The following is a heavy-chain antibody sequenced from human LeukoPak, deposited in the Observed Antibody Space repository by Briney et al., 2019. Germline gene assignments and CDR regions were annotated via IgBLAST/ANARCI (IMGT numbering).Heavy chain of an antibody. CDR2: ISAYNGNT. D-gene: IGHD3-3*01. CDR3: AREFKGITIFGVVIVETYYYYYGMDV. J-gene: IGHJ6*02. V-gene: IGHV1-18*01. CDR1: GYTFTSYG. Sequence: ASVKVSCKASGYTFTSYGISWVRQAPGQGLEWMGWISAYNGNTNYAQKLQGRVTMTTDTSTSTAYMELRSLRSDDTAVYYCAREFKGITIFGVVIVETYYYYYGMDVWGQGTTVTVSS.